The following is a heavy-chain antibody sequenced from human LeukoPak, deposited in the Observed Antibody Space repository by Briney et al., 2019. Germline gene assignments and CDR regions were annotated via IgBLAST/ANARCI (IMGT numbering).Heavy chain of an antibody. CDR2: IYYSGST. D-gene: IGHD5-18*01. V-gene: IGHV4-39*07. CDR3: ARGYRTRFDP. Sequence: SETLSLTCTVSGGSISISSYYWGWIRQPPGKGLEWIGNIYYSGSTYYNPSLKSRVTISVDTSNNQFSLKLSSVTAADTAVYYCARGYRTRFDPWGQGTLVTVSS. CDR1: GGSISISSYY. J-gene: IGHJ5*02.